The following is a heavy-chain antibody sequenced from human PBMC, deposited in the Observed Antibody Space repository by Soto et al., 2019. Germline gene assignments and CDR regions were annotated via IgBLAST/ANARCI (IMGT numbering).Heavy chain of an antibody. Sequence: ESGGGVVQPGRSLRLSCAASGFTFSSYAMHWVRQAPGKGLEWVAVISYDGSNKYYADSVKGRFTISRDNSKNTLYLQMNSLRAEDTAVYYCAREADSLIAVADYYYYGMDVWGQGTTVTVSS. D-gene: IGHD6-19*01. CDR3: AREADSLIAVADYYYYGMDV. CDR1: GFTFSSYA. J-gene: IGHJ6*02. V-gene: IGHV3-30-3*01. CDR2: ISYDGSNK.